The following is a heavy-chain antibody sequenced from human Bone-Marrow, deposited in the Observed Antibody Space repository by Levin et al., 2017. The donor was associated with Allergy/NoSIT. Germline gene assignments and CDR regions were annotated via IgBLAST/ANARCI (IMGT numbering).Heavy chain of an antibody. CDR2: IIPLFGTT. V-gene: IGHV1-69*06. J-gene: IGHJ4*02. D-gene: IGHD1-20*01. Sequence: SVKVSCKASEDTFKNYAINWVRQAPGQGLEWMGGIIPLFGTTNYVYKFLDRVTITADKSTTTAHMELSGLTSEDTAIYYCTRETGMLTGTYKFDYWAQGTLVTVSS. CDR1: EDTFKNYA. CDR3: TRETGMLTGTYKFDY.